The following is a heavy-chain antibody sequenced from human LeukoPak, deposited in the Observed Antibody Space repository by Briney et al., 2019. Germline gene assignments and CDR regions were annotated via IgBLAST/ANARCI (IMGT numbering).Heavy chain of an antibody. J-gene: IGHJ2*01. CDR3: ASLGPSYVGWYFDL. Sequence: ASVKVSCKASGGTFSSYAISWVRQAPGQGLEWMGGIIPIFGTANYAQKFQGRVTITTDESTSTAYMELSSLRSEDTAVYYCASLGPSYVGWYFDLWGRGTLVTVSS. CDR2: IIPIFGTA. V-gene: IGHV1-69*05. CDR1: GGTFSSYA. D-gene: IGHD3-16*01.